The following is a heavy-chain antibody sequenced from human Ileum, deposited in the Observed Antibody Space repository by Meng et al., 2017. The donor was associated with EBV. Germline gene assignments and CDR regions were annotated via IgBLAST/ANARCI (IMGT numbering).Heavy chain of an antibody. V-gene: IGHV4-39*07. CDR3: AKEQDDGDRGIHRIDS. CDR2: IHYNGGT. J-gene: IGHJ5*01. CDR1: GGSISTSSYF. D-gene: IGHD5-18*01. Sequence: ESGQGLVKPSEPLSLTCTVSGGSISTSSYFWGWNRQTPGKGLEWIGSIHYNGGTAYNPSLQSRVTMSVDTSKNQFSLRLTSVTAADTAVYYCAKEQDDGDRGIHRIDSWGQGTLVTVSS.